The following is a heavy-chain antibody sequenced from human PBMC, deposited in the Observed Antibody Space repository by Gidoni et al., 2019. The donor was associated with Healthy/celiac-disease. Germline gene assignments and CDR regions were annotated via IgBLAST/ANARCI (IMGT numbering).Heavy chain of an antibody. CDR2: ISAYNGNT. J-gene: IGHJ4*02. CDR3: ATGYCSSTSCYSFDY. D-gene: IGHD2-2*01. CDR1: GYTFTSYG. Sequence: QVQPVQSGAEVKKPGASVKVSCKASGYTFTSYGISWVRQAPGQGLEWMGWISAYNGNTNYAQKLQGRGTMTTDTSTSTAYMELRSLRSDDTAVYYCATGYCSSTSCYSFDYWGQGTLVTVSS. V-gene: IGHV1-18*04.